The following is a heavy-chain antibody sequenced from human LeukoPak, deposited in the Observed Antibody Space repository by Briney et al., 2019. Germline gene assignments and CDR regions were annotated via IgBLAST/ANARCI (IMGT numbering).Heavy chain of an antibody. CDR1: GFTFSSYG. V-gene: IGHV3-30*02. J-gene: IGHJ4*02. CDR2: IRYDGGNK. Sequence: PGGSLRLSCAASGFTFSSYGMHWVRQAPGKGLEWVAFIRYDGGNKYYADSVKGRFTISRDNSKNTLYLQMNSLRAEDTAVYYCAKDRPPHYDILTGYYLDYWGQGTLVTVSS. D-gene: IGHD3-9*01. CDR3: AKDRPPHYDILTGYYLDY.